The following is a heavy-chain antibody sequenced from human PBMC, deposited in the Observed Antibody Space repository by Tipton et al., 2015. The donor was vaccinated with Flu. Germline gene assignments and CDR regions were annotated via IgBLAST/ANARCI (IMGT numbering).Heavy chain of an antibody. V-gene: IGHV4-34*01. CDR2: INHSGST. Sequence: TLSLTCSVYGGSFSGYYWTWFRQPPGKGLEWIGEINHSGSTHYSSSLKSRVTMSVDSSKNQFSLHLSSVTAADTAVYYCARVSPRRVTAIVVVMLPEGYFDYWGQGTQVIVSS. CDR1: GGSFSGYY. D-gene: IGHD3-22*01. CDR3: ARVSPRRVTAIVVVMLPEGYFDY. J-gene: IGHJ4*02.